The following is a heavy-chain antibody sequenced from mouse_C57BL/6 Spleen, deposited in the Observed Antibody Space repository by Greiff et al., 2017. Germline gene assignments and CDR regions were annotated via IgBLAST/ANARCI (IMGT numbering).Heavy chain of an antibody. CDR3: ARRWTAQATLDY. CDR2: INPNNGGT. Sequence: EVQLQQSGPELVKPGASVKISCKASGYTFTDYYMNWVKQSHGKSLEWIGDINPNNGGTSYNQKFKGKATLPVDKSSSTAYMELRSLTSEDSAVYYCARRWTAQATLDYWGQGTTLTVSS. D-gene: IGHD3-2*02. V-gene: IGHV1-26*01. CDR1: GYTFTDYY. J-gene: IGHJ2*01.